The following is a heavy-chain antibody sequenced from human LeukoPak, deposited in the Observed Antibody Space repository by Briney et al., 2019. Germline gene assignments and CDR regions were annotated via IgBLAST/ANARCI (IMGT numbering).Heavy chain of an antibody. D-gene: IGHD1-26*01. CDR1: GYSFSSYW. V-gene: IGHV5-51*01. CDR3: AIKWDLYWFDP. J-gene: IGHJ5*02. CDR2: IYPGDSDT. Sequence: GESLKISCKGSGYSFSSYWIGWVRQMPGKGLEWMGIIYPGDSDTRYSPAFQAQVTISADKSISTAYLQWSSLKASDTAMYYCAIKWDLYWFDPWGQGTLVTVSS.